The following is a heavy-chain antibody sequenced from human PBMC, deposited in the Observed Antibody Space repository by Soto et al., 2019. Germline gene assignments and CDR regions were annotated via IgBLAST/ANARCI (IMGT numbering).Heavy chain of an antibody. D-gene: IGHD6-19*01. CDR3: ARDRIVSTLAGVFDL. J-gene: IGHJ3*01. CDR1: GFAFDTFA. CDR2: VSKDGEYE. Sequence: QLKLEESGGGVVQPGTSLRLSCAASGFAFDTFAMHWVRQAPGKGLEWLAVVSKDGEYEYYAPSVKGRFTISRDNSKNTIYLQMNSLRLEDTAMFYCARDRIVSTLAGVFDLWGQGTVVAVSP. V-gene: IGHV3-30*04.